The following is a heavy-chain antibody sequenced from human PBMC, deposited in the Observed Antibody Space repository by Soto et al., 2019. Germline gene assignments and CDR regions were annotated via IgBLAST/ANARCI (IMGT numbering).Heavy chain of an antibody. J-gene: IGHJ4*02. CDR3: ARGGPTAYYFDF. Sequence: SETLSLTCSVSGGSISSGGYYWTWIRQHPEKGLEWIGYIYYSGSTYYKPSLKSRVTISVVTSKNQFSLMLGSVTVADTAVYYCARGGPTAYYFDFWGLGTLVTVSS. D-gene: IGHD2-21*01. CDR2: IYYSGST. V-gene: IGHV4-31*03. CDR1: GGSISSGGYY.